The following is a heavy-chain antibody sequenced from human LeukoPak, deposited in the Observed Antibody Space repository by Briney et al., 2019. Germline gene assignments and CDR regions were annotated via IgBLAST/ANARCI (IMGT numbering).Heavy chain of an antibody. CDR1: GFTFSNYA. J-gene: IGHJ4*02. Sequence: GGSLRLSCAASGFTFSNYAMTWVRQAPGKGLEWVSVISGSSDNTYYAHTVKGRFTISRDNAKNTVILQINNLRADDTAVYYCAKDAGGSYVPNEYWGQGTLVTVSS. CDR3: AKDAGGSYVPNEY. V-gene: IGHV3-23*01. CDR2: ISGSSDNT. D-gene: IGHD1-26*01.